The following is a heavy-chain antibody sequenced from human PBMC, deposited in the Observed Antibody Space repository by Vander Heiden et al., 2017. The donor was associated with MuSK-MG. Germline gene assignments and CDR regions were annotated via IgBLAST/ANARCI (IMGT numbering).Heavy chain of an antibody. V-gene: IGHV4-39*01. Sequence: QLQVQESGPGLLTPSETLSLPCTVAGGSLRLSSYSWPWLRQPPGKGLEWIGGIFYTGRTYYNPSLESRVIMSVDTSKNQIFLRLSSVTAADTAVYYCARPDGDYWGQGTLVAVSA. CDR1: GGSLRLSSYS. J-gene: IGHJ4*02. CDR2: IFYTGRT. CDR3: ARPDGDY.